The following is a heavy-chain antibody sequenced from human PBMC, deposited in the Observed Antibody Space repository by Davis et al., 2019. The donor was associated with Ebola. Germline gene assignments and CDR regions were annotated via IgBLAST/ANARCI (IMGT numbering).Heavy chain of an antibody. Sequence: ASVKVSCKASGYTFTSYYMHWVRQAPGQALEWMGWISAYNGNTNYAQKLQGRVTMTTDTSTSTAYMELRSLRSDDTAVYYCARQRWELSSGLSAFDIWGQGTMVTVSS. V-gene: IGHV1-18*04. D-gene: IGHD1-26*01. J-gene: IGHJ3*02. CDR1: GYTFTSYY. CDR3: ARQRWELSSGLSAFDI. CDR2: ISAYNGNT.